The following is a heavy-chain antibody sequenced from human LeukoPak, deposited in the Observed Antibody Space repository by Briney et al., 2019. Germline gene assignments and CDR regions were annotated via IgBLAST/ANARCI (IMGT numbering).Heavy chain of an antibody. V-gene: IGHV4-39*01. CDR1: GGSISSSSYY. CDR2: IYYSGST. CDR3: ARHGDYYDSSGPYGFDP. J-gene: IGHJ5*02. Sequence: PSETLSLTCTVSGGSISSSSYYWGWIRQPPGKGLEWIGSIYYSGSTYYNPSLKSRVTISVDTSKNQFSLKLSSLTAADTAVYYCARHGDYYDSSGPYGFDPWGQGTLVTVSS. D-gene: IGHD3-22*01.